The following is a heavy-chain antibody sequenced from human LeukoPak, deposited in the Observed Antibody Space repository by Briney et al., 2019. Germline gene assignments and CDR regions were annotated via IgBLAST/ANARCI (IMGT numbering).Heavy chain of an antibody. D-gene: IGHD2-15*01. CDR3: ARAVGYCSAGSCYSVLGY. Sequence: SVKVSCKASGGTFSSYAISWVRQAPGQGLEWMGGIIPIFGKANYAQKFQGRVTITADESTSTAYMELSSLRSEDTAVYYCARAVGYCSAGSCYSVLGYWGQGTLVTVSS. V-gene: IGHV1-69*13. CDR1: GGTFSSYA. J-gene: IGHJ4*02. CDR2: IIPIFGKA.